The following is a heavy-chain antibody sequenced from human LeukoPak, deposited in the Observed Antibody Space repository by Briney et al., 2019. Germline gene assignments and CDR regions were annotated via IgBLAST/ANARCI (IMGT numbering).Heavy chain of an antibody. CDR2: IYTSGST. J-gene: IGHJ5*02. CDR1: GGSIITYN. CDR3: ARVGLTDFWSGYTVNWFDP. D-gene: IGHD3-3*01. V-gene: IGHV4-4*07. Sequence: SETLSLTCTVSGGSIITYNWNWIRQPAGKGLEWIGRIYTSGSTNHNPSLKSRVTMSVDTSKNQFSLKLSSVTAADTAVYYCARVGLTDFWSGYTVNWFDPWGQGTLVTVSS.